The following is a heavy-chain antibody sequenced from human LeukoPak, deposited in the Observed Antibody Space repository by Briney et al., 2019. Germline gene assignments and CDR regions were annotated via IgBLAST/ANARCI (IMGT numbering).Heavy chain of an antibody. V-gene: IGHV4-38-2*02. CDR2: IYRSGST. CDR1: GYSISSGYY. CDR3: ARDGGYSSGWYAYYFDY. Sequence: SETLSLTCTVSGYSISSGYYLGWIRQPPGKWLEWIGSIYRSGSTYYNPSLKSRVTISVDTSKNQFSLKLSSVTAADTAVYYCARDGGYSSGWYAYYFDYWGQGTLVTVSS. D-gene: IGHD6-19*01. J-gene: IGHJ4*02.